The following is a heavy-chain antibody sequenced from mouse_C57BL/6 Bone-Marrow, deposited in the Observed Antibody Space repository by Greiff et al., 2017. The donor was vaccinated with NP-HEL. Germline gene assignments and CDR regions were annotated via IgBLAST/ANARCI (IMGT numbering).Heavy chain of an antibody. CDR2: IDPSDSYT. Sequence: QVQLQQPGAELVMPGASVKLSCKASGYTFTSYWMHWVKQRPGQGLEWIGEIDPSDSYTNYNQKFKGKSTLTVDKSSRTAYMQLSSLTSEDSAVYYCARRGPFITTVVGGNFDVWGTGTTVTVSS. CDR3: ARRGPFITTVVGGNFDV. D-gene: IGHD1-1*01. V-gene: IGHV1-69*01. CDR1: GYTFTSYW. J-gene: IGHJ1*03.